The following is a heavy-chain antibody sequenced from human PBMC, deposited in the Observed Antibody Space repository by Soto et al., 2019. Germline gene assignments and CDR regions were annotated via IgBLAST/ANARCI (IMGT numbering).Heavy chain of an antibody. V-gene: IGHV3-30-3*01. J-gene: IGHJ4*02. D-gene: IGHD3-9*01. CDR3: ARDEYYDILTGYYNLDY. CDR2: ISYDGSNK. Sequence: PGGSLRLSCAASGFTFSSYAMHWVRQAPGKGLEWVAVISYDGSNKYYADSVKDRFTISRDNSKNTLYLQMNSLRAEDTAVYYCARDEYYDILTGYYNLDYWGQGTLVTVSS. CDR1: GFTFSSYA.